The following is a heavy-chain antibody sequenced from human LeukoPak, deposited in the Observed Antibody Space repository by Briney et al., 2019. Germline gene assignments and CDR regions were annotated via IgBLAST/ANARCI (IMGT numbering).Heavy chain of an antibody. CDR3: ARPFPGIASAGSFDY. V-gene: IGHV4-39*01. J-gene: IGHJ4*02. CDR1: VVSISSSSYY. Sequence: SETLSLTCTVSVVSISSSSYYWGWIRQPPGKGLEWIGSIYYSGSTYYNPSLKSRVTISVDTSKNQFSLKLSSVTAADTAVYYCARPFPGIASAGSFDYWGQGTLVTVSS. D-gene: IGHD6-13*01. CDR2: IYYSGST.